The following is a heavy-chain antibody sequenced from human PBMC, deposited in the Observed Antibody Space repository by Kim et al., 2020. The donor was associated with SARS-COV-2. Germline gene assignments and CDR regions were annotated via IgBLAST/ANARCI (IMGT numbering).Heavy chain of an antibody. V-gene: IGHV1-46*01. CDR2: INPSGGST. D-gene: IGHD2-15*01. Sequence: ASVKVSCKASGYTFTSYYMHWVRQAPGQGLEWMGIINPSGGSTSYAQKFQGRVTMTRDTSTSTVYMELSSLRSEDTAVYYCAREKYLRYCSGGSCPGFYYDYGMDVWGQGTTVTVSS. J-gene: IGHJ6*02. CDR1: GYTFTSYY. CDR3: AREKYLRYCSGGSCPGFYYDYGMDV.